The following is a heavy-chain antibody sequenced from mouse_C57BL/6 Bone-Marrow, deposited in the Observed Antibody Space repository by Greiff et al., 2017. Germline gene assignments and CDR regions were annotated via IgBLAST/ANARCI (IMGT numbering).Heavy chain of an antibody. CDR3: ARAAVVPFDY. Sequence: EVQGVESGGGLVKPGGSLKLSCAASGFTFSSYAMSWVRQTPEKRLEWVATISDGGSYTYYPDNVTGRFTISRDNAKNNLYLQMSHLKSEDTAMYYCARAAVVPFDYWGQGTTLTVSS. J-gene: IGHJ2*01. CDR2: ISDGGSYT. D-gene: IGHD1-1*01. V-gene: IGHV5-4*01. CDR1: GFTFSSYA.